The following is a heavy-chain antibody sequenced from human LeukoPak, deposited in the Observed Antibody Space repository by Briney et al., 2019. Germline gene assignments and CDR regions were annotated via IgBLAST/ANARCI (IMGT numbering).Heavy chain of an antibody. V-gene: IGHV4-34*01. Sequence: SETLSLTCAVYGGSFSGYYWSWIRQPPGKGLEWIGEINHSGSTNYNPSLKSRVTISVDTSKNQFSLKLSSVTDADTAVYYCARSYYDSSGYSNWFDPWGQGTLVTVSS. J-gene: IGHJ5*02. CDR3: ARSYYDSSGYSNWFDP. CDR1: GGSFSGYY. CDR2: INHSGST. D-gene: IGHD3-22*01.